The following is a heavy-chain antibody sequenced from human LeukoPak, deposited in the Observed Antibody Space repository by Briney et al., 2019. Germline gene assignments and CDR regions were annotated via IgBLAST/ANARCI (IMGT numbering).Heavy chain of an antibody. V-gene: IGHV1-69*13. D-gene: IGHD3-22*01. J-gene: IGHJ5*02. CDR2: IIPIFGTA. CDR3: ARGYYDSSGYRFDP. CDR1: GGTFSSYA. Sequence: AASVTVSCTASGGTFSSYAISWVRQAPGQGLEWMGGIIPIFGTANYAQKFQGRVTITADESTSTAYMELSSLRSKDTAVYYCARGYYDSSGYRFDPWGQGTLVTVSS.